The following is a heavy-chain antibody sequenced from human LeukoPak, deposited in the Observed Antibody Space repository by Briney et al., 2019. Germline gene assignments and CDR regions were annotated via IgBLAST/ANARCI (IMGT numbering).Heavy chain of an antibody. J-gene: IGHJ4*02. CDR1: GFTFSNAW. CDR3: TTDFKEQWLVRGVGY. CDR2: IKSKTDGGTT. Sequence: PGGSLRLSCAASGFTFSNAWMSWVRQAPGKGLEWVGRIKSKTDGGTTDYAAPVKGRFTISRDDSKNTLYLQMNSLKTEDTAVYYCTTDFKEQWLVRGVGYWGQGTLVTVSS. D-gene: IGHD6-19*01. V-gene: IGHV3-15*01.